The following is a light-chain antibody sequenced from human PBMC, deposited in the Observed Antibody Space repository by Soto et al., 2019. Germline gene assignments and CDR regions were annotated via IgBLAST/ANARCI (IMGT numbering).Light chain of an antibody. V-gene: IGKV3-15*01. CDR2: GAS. Sequence: EIVMTQSPATLSVSPGERATLSCRASQDISTNLAWYQQKPGQDPRLLIYGASTRATGIPARFSGSGSGTEFTLTISSLQSEDFAVYYCQQYDNWLRTFGQGTKVEIK. CDR3: QQYDNWLRT. CDR1: QDISTN. J-gene: IGKJ1*01.